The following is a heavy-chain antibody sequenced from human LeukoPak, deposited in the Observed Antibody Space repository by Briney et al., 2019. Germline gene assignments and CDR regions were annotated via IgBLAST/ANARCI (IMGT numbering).Heavy chain of an antibody. V-gene: IGHV3-48*04. CDR2: ISTSGTTI. Sequence: GGSLRLSCGTSGFTFSSYGMHWVRQAPGKGLEWISYISTSGTTIYYADSVKGRFTISRDNAKNSLYLQMNSLRAEDTAVYYCARDRITYCSGGSCSYFDSWGQGTLVTVSS. CDR1: GFTFSSYG. D-gene: IGHD2-15*01. CDR3: ARDRITYCSGGSCSYFDS. J-gene: IGHJ4*02.